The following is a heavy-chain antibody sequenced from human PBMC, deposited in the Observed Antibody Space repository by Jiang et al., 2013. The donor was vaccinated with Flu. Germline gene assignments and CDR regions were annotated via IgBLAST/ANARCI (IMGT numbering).Heavy chain of an antibody. J-gene: IGHJ4*02. CDR1: GTVSPSNSAA. D-gene: IGHD3-22*01. CDR2: TYYRSKWYN. V-gene: IGHV6-1*01. Sequence: SQTRLTSPVPSPGTVSPSNSAAWNWIRQSPSRGLEWLGRTYYRSKWYNDYAVSVKSRITINPDTSKNQFSLQLNSVTPEDTAVYYCARDWTYYYDSSGYYYYYFDYWGQG. CDR3: ARDWTYYYDSSGYYYYYFDY.